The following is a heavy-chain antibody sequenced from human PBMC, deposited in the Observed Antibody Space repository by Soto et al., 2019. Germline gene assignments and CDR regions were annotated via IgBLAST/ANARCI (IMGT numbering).Heavy chain of an antibody. CDR2: FDPEDGET. J-gene: IGHJ4*02. CDR1: GYTLTELS. CDR3: ATGYGSGSYYGPPSFDY. D-gene: IGHD3-10*01. V-gene: IGHV1-24*01. Sequence: QVQLVQSGAEVKKPGASVKVSCKVSGYTLTELSMHWVRQAPGKGLEWMGGFDPEDGETIYAQKFQGRXXXXXXXXXXXXXXXXXXXXXXXXXXXXCATGYGSGSYYGPPSFDYWGQGTLVTVSS.